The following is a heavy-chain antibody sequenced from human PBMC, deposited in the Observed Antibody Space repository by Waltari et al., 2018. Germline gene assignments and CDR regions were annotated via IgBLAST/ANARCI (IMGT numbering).Heavy chain of an antibody. Sequence: QVQLQASGPGLVRPSGTLSLTCAVSGGSINSENWWSWVRQPPGKGLGVIAEIHHSGSTNYNPARRSRVNVSVDKSKNQFSLQLRSVTAADTAVYYCARDPIVGATPGIWGIDVWGQGTTVTVSS. CDR1: GGSINSENW. CDR2: IHHSGST. D-gene: IGHD1-26*01. CDR3: ARDPIVGATPGIWGIDV. V-gene: IGHV4-4*02. J-gene: IGHJ6*02.